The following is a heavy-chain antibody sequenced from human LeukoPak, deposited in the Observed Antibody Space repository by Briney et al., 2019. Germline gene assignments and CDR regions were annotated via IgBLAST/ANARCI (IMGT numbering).Heavy chain of an antibody. D-gene: IGHD2-15*01. CDR2: TYYRSKWYN. V-gene: IGHV6-1*01. Sequence: SQTLSLTCAISGYSVSSNSAAWNWMRQSPSRGLEWLVRTYYRSKWYNDYAVFVKSRITVNPDTSKKQFSLQLNSVTPEDTAGYYCAIGRSSGGSAWFDPWGQGTLVAVSS. CDR1: GYSVSSNSAA. J-gene: IGHJ5*02. CDR3: AIGRSSGGSAWFDP.